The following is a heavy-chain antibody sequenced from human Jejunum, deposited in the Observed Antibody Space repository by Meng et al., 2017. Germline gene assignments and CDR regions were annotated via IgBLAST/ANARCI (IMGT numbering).Heavy chain of an antibody. CDR1: GFTFLNYE. Sequence: LSLTCSVSGFTFLNYEMNWVRQAPGKGLEWLSYISGGGATTHYADSVKGRFTISRNNAENSVYLQMNRLRTEDTAVYYCARVVEYSHSYEIDYWGQGTLVTSPQ. D-gene: IGHD5-12*01. V-gene: IGHV3-48*03. CDR3: ARVVEYSHSYEIDY. CDR2: ISGGGATT. J-gene: IGHJ4*02.